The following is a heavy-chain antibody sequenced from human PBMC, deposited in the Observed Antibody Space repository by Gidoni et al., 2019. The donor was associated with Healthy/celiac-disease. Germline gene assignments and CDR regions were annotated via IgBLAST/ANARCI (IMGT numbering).Heavy chain of an antibody. Sequence: QVQLVQSGAEVKKPGASVKVSCKASGTPFTSYDLNRVRQATGQGLEWMGWMNPNSGNTGYAQKFQGRVTMTRNTSISTAYMELSSLRSEDTAVYYCAREELRYGMDVWGQGTTVTVSS. D-gene: IGHD1-7*01. CDR2: MNPNSGNT. CDR3: AREELRYGMDV. J-gene: IGHJ6*02. CDR1: GTPFTSYD. V-gene: IGHV1-8*01.